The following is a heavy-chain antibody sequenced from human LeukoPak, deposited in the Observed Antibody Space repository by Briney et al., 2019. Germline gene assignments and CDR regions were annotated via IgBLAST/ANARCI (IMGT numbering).Heavy chain of an antibody. CDR3: ARDMSNHYTFDY. D-gene: IGHD3-16*02. CDR1: GFTFSNFV. Sequence: GGSLRLSCAASGFTFSNFVMHWVRQAPGKGLEWVAAIRYDASREHYADSVQGRFTVSRDNSKNTIFLQMNSLRAEDTAVYHCARDMSNHYTFDYYGQGVLVTVSS. J-gene: IGHJ4*02. CDR2: IRYDASRE. V-gene: IGHV3-30*04.